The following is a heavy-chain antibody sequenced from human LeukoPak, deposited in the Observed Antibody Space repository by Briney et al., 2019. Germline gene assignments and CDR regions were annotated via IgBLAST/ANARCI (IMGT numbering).Heavy chain of an antibody. CDR2: ISNCGGST. D-gene: IGHD2-2*03. CDR3: AKDGYVSWAYQLSHFDY. V-gene: IGHV3-23*01. Sequence: GGSLRLSCAASAFTFSSYTMSWVRQAPAKGLELVSAISNCGGSTYYADSVKGRFTSSRDNSQNPLYLQMNSLSAEDTAVYYWAKDGYVSWAYQLSHFDYWGQGTLVSVSS. J-gene: IGHJ4*02. CDR1: AFTFSSYT.